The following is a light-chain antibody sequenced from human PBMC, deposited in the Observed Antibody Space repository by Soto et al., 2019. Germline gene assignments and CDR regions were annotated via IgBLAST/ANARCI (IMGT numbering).Light chain of an antibody. CDR1: SSDVGGFNY. V-gene: IGLV2-14*01. J-gene: IGLJ1*01. CDR3: SSYTSISLYV. CDR2: DVS. Sequence: QSALTQPASVSGSPEQSITISCTGTSSDVGGFNYVSWYQQHPGKAPKLMIYDVSNRPSGVSNRFSGSKSGNTASLTISGLQAEDEADYYCSSYTSISLYVFGTGTKLTVL.